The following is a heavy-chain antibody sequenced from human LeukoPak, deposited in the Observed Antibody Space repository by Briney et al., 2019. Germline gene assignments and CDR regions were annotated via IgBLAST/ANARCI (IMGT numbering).Heavy chain of an antibody. CDR1: GFTFSTYW. V-gene: IGHV3-74*03. CDR2: INTAGSFT. CDR3: APLGPLDRSGYYPKVFGEQTPARLDY. J-gene: IGHJ4*02. Sequence: PGGSLRLSCAGSGFTFSTYWMYWVRQAPGKGLVWVSRINTAGSFTTYADSVKGRFTISRDNAKNTLYLQMNSLRAEDTAVYYCAPLGPLDRSGYYPKVFGEQTPARLDYWGQGTLVTVSS. D-gene: IGHD3-22*01.